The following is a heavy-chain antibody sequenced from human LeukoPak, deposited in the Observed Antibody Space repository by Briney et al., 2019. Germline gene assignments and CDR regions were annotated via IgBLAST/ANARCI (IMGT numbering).Heavy chain of an antibody. CDR3: ATDGSSAWYEDY. Sequence: ASVKVSCKVSGYTLTELSIHWVRQAPGKGLEWMGVFDALDDETLHAQKFQGRVTMLVDTSTNTAHMELSSLRSEDTAVYYCATDGSSAWYEDYWGQGTLVIVSS. J-gene: IGHJ4*02. V-gene: IGHV1-24*01. CDR2: FDALDDET. CDR1: GYTLTELS. D-gene: IGHD6-19*01.